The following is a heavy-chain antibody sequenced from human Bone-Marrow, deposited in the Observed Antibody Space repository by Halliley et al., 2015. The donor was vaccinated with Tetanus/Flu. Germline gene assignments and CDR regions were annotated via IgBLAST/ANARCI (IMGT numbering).Heavy chain of an antibody. CDR3: AKDYRAYRDTFSGMDV. V-gene: IGHV3-30*18. J-gene: IGHJ6*02. D-gene: IGHD1-26*01. CDR2: ISKDDRSQ. CDR1: GFAFNNYG. Sequence: SLRLSCAASGFAFNNYGMYWVRQAPGKGLEWVALISKDDRSQYHLDSVKGRFTISRDNSKNTLYLQMNSLRPEDTAVYYCAKDYRAYRDTFSGMDVWGQGTTVTVS.